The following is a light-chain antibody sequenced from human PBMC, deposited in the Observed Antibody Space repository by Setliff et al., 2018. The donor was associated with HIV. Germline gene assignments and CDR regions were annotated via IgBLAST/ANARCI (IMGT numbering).Light chain of an antibody. Sequence: QSVLSQPPSASGTPGQRVTISCSGSSSNIGVNVVNWYQHLPGTSPKLLIYNNYQRPSGVPDRFSGSKSGSSASLAISGLQSEDEADYYCSSYTSSNTPYVFGTGTKVTVL. J-gene: IGLJ1*01. CDR1: SSNIGVNV. CDR2: NNY. V-gene: IGLV1-44*01. CDR3: SSYTSSNTPYV.